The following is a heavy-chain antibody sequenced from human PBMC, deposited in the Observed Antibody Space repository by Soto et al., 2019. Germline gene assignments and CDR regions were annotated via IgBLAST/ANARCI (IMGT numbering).Heavy chain of an antibody. CDR1: GFTFSSYE. Sequence: EVQLVESGGGLVQPGGSLRLSCAASGFTFSSYEMNWVRQAPGKGLEWVSYISSSGSTIYYADSVKGRFTISRDNAKNSLYLQMNSLRAEDTAVYYCARVVPNFGVVTYNGRDYGMDVWGQGTTVTVSS. J-gene: IGHJ6*02. V-gene: IGHV3-48*03. CDR2: ISSSGSTI. CDR3: ARVVPNFGVVTYNGRDYGMDV. D-gene: IGHD3-3*01.